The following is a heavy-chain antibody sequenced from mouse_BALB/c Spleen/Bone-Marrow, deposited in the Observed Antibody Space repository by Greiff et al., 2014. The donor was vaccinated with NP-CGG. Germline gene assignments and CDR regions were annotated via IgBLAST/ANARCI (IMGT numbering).Heavy chain of an antibody. Sequence: EVKLMESGGGLVQPGGSLRLSCATSGFTFTDYYMSWVRQPPGKALEWLGFIRNKANGYTTEYSASVEGRFTISRDNSQSILYLQMNTLRAEDSATYYCARAFTIINAMDYWGQGTSVTVSS. CDR2: IRNKANGYTT. V-gene: IGHV7-3*02. D-gene: IGHD2-4*01. J-gene: IGHJ4*01. CDR3: ARAFTIINAMDY. CDR1: GFTFTDYY.